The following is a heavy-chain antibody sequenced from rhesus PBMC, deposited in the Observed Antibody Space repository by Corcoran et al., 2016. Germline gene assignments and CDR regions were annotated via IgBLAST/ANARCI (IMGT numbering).Heavy chain of an antibody. CDR2: ISGSGGGT. J-gene: IGHJ4*01. V-gene: IGHV4-106*01. CDR3: ARGSNSPAY. Sequence: QVQLQESGPGLVKPSETLSLPCAVSGGSISDDSYWTWIRPPPGKGLEWIGYISGSGGGTNYNPSLTNRVTISIDTSKNQFSLKLNSVTAADTAVYYCARGSNSPAYWGQGVLVTVSS. CDR1: GGSISDDSY. D-gene: IGHD4-23*01.